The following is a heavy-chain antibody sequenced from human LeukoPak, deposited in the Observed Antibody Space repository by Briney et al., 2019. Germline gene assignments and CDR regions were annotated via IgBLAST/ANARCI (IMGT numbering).Heavy chain of an antibody. J-gene: IGHJ4*02. D-gene: IGHD6-13*01. CDR2: ISWDGGST. CDR3: AKSGYSSSWLFDY. CDR1: GVTFDDYA. V-gene: IGHV3-43D*03. Sequence: PGGSLRLSCAASGVTFDDYAMHWVRQAPGKGREGVSLISWDGGSTYYADSVKTRFTISKHNSKNSLYLQMNSLRAEDTALYYCAKSGYSSSWLFDYWGQGTLVTVSS.